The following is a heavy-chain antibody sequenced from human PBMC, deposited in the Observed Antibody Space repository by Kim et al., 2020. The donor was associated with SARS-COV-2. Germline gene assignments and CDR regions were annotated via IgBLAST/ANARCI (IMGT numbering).Heavy chain of an antibody. D-gene: IGHD3-10*01. J-gene: IGHJ6*01. CDR2: ISWNSGSI. CDR3: AKDGAGNYYGSGSHPYY. V-gene: IGHV3-9*01. CDR1: GFTFDDYA. Sequence: GGSLRLSCAASGFTFDDYAMHWVRQAPGKGLEWVSGISWNSGSIGYADSVKGRFTISRDNAKNSLYLQMNSLRAEDTALYYCAKDGAGNYYGSGSHPYY.